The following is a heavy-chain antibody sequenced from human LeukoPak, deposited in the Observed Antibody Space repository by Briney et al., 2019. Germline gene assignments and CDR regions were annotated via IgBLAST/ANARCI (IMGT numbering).Heavy chain of an antibody. CDR2: MNPNSGNT. CDR1: GYTFTSYD. Sequence: ASVKVSCKASGYTFTSYDINWVRQATGQGLEWMGWMNPNSGNTGYAQKFQGRVTMTSDTSTSTVYMELSSLRSEDTAVYYCARTLSDSGSSHWGQGTLVTVSS. J-gene: IGHJ4*02. CDR3: ARTLSDSGSSH. V-gene: IGHV1-8*01. D-gene: IGHD3-10*01.